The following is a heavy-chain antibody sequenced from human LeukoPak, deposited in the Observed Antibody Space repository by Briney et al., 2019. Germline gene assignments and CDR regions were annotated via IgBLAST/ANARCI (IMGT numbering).Heavy chain of an antibody. Sequence: SETLSLTCTVSGGSISSYYWSWIRQPPGKGLEWIGYIYTSGSTNYNPSLKSRVTMSVDTSKNQFSLKLSSVTAADTAVYYCARDEEYYDFWSGYYTGRWFDPWGQGTLVTVSS. CDR1: GGSISSYY. CDR2: IYTSGST. CDR3: ARDEEYYDFWSGYYTGRWFDP. J-gene: IGHJ5*02. D-gene: IGHD3-3*01. V-gene: IGHV4-4*08.